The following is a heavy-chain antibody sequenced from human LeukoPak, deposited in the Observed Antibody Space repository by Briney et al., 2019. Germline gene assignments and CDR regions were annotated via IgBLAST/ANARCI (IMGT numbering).Heavy chain of an antibody. Sequence: GGSLRLSCAASGFTFSRYGMHWVRQAPGKGLEWVAVISYDGSNKYYADSVKGRFTISRDNSKNTLYLQMNSLRGEDTAVYYCAKSNGYGLIDIWGQGTMVTVSS. CDR3: AKSNGYGLIDI. CDR2: ISYDGSNK. V-gene: IGHV3-30*18. CDR1: GFTFSRYG. J-gene: IGHJ3*02. D-gene: IGHD3-22*01.